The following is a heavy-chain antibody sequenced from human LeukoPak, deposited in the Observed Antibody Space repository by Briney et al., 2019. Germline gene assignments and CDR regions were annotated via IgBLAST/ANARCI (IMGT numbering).Heavy chain of an antibody. CDR2: FYPEDGET. V-gene: IGHV1-24*01. J-gene: IGHJ5*02. CDR1: GYTLTELS. D-gene: IGHD3-3*01. Sequence: ASVKVSCKVSGYTLTELSMHWVRQAPGKGLEWMGGFYPEDGETIYAQKFQGRVTMTEDTSTDTAYMELSSLRSEDTAVYYCAREPTSITIFGVVNNWFDPWGQGTLVTVSS. CDR3: AREPTSITIFGVVNNWFDP.